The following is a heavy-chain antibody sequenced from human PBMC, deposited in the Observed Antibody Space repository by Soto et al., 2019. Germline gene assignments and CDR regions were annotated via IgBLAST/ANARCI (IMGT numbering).Heavy chain of an antibody. J-gene: IGHJ3*02. D-gene: IGHD6-19*01. V-gene: IGHV3-23*01. CDR1: GSPFSDYA. CDR2: LSGSGDYS. Sequence: EAKLLESVGGLVQPGGSLRLSGVDSGSPFSDYAMSWVRQAQGKGLEWVSSLSGSGDYSFYADSVKGRFSISRDNSKNTLYLQMDSLRDDDTAIYYCTQAGPCSGGTFNVPFDIWGPGTKVTFSS. CDR3: TQAGPCSGGTFNVPFDI.